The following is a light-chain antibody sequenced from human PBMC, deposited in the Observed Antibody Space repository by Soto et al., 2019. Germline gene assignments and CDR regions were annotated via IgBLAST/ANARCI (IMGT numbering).Light chain of an antibody. CDR2: AAS. CDR3: QQTSSTPPWT. J-gene: IGKJ1*01. Sequence: DIQMTQSPSSLSASVGDRVSITCRASQSIASNYLNWYQQKPGKAPNLLIYAASSLQSRVPSRFSGSGSGTDFTLTISSLQPEDFATYYCQQTSSTPPWTFGQGTKVEIK. CDR1: QSIASNY. V-gene: IGKV1-39*01.